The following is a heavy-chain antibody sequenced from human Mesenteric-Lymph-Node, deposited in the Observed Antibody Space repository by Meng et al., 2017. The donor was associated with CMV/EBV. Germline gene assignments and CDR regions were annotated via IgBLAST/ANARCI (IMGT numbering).Heavy chain of an antibody. CDR3: AKGLDTSLVPFDY. CDR1: GLTFNSYA. Sequence: CAASGLTFNSYAMNWVRQAPGQGLEWVSGISTSGSITYYADSVKGRFTISRDNSKNTLYLQMKSLRAEDTAIYYCAKGLDTSLVPFDYWGQGTLVTVSS. D-gene: IGHD5-18*01. CDR2: ISTSGSIT. V-gene: IGHV3-23*01. J-gene: IGHJ4*02.